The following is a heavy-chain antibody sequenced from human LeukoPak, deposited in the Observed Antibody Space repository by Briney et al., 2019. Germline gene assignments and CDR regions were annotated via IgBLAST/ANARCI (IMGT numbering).Heavy chain of an antibody. V-gene: IGHV3-74*01. D-gene: IGHD3-10*01. Sequence: GGSLRLSCAASGFTFSSYWMHWVRQAPGKGLGWVSRINTDGSSTNYADSVKGRFTISRDNAKNTVSLQMNSLRAEATAVYYCARDSLWFGELLWGQGTLVTVSS. CDR3: ARDSLWFGELL. CDR2: INTDGSST. J-gene: IGHJ4*02. CDR1: GFTFSSYW.